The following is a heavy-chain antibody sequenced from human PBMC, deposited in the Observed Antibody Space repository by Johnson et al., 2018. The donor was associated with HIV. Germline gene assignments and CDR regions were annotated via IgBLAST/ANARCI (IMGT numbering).Heavy chain of an antibody. CDR2: IYSGGGT. CDR3: ARENSSGYHDAFDI. J-gene: IGHJ3*02. Sequence: QLVESGGGLVQPGGSLRLSCAGTGFTVSSNYMYWVRQAPGKGLECVSVIYSGGGTYYADSVKGRFTISRDNSKNTVYLHMNSLRPEDTAVYYCARENSSGYHDAFDIWGQGTLVTVSS. D-gene: IGHD3-22*01. CDR1: GFTVSSNY. V-gene: IGHV3-66*02.